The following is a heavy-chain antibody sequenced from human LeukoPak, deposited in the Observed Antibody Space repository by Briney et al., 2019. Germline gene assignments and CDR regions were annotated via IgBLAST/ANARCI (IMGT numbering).Heavy chain of an antibody. CDR3: ARDRIPDSGYDYPWDAFDI. CDR1: GFTVSRNY. V-gene: IGHV3-66*02. J-gene: IGHJ3*02. Sequence: PGGSLRLSCAASGFTVSRNYMSWVRQAPGKGLEWVSVIYSGGRTYYADSVKGRFTISRDNSKNTLYLQMNSLRAEDTAVYYCARDRIPDSGYDYPWDAFDIWGQGTMVTVSS. D-gene: IGHD5-12*01. CDR2: IYSGGRT.